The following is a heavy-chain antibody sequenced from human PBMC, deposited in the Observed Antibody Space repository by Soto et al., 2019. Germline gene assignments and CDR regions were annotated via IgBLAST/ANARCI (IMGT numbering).Heavy chain of an antibody. D-gene: IGHD2-8*02. V-gene: IGHV1-18*01. CDR3: AATGGHYFGLDV. J-gene: IGHJ6*02. Sequence: QAQLVQSGSEVKRPGASVKVSCRCSDNTFTYYGINCVRQAPGQGLEWLGWISGYNANTKDAQKFQDIVTMTADKSTRTAYLEVRILTSYDSGIYFCAATGGHYFGLDVWGQGTTVTVSS. CDR2: ISGYNANT. CDR1: DNTFTYYG.